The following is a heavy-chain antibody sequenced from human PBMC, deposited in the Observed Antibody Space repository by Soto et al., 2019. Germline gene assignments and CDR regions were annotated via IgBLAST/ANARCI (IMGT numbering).Heavy chain of an antibody. D-gene: IGHD4-17*01. Sequence: QVQLVQSGAEVKKPGASVKVSCKASGYTFTSYGISWVRQAPGQGLEWMGWISAYNGNTNYAQKLQGRVTITTDTSTSTAYMELRSLRSDDTAVYYWARGYGDIRYYYYYYMDVWGKGTTVTVSS. V-gene: IGHV1-18*01. CDR3: ARGYGDIRYYYYYYMDV. CDR2: ISAYNGNT. CDR1: GYTFTSYG. J-gene: IGHJ6*03.